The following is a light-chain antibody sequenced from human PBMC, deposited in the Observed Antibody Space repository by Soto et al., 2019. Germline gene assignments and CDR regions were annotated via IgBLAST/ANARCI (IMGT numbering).Light chain of an antibody. CDR3: GSHAGNSNLV. J-gene: IGLJ3*02. CDR2: EVT. V-gene: IGLV2-8*01. Sequence: QSALTQPPSASGSPGQSVTISCTGTSTDVGAYNYVSWYQQRPGKAPKLVIYEVTKRPSGVPDRFSGSKSGNTASLTVSGLQAEDEADYYCGSHAGNSNLVFGGGTKVTVL. CDR1: STDVGAYNY.